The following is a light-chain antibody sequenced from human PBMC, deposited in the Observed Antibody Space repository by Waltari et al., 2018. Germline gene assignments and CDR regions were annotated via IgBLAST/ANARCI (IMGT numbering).Light chain of an antibody. CDR1: SSNIGAGHD. V-gene: IGLV1-40*01. CDR2: GNN. Sequence: QSMLTQPPSVSGAPGQRVTISCTGSSSNIGAGHDVHWYQVFPGTGPKLLIYGNNKRPSGVPDRVSGSKSGTSASLTITGLQAEDEADYYCHSFDTSLSDGVVFGRGTKVTVL. CDR3: HSFDTSLSDGVV. J-gene: IGLJ3*02.